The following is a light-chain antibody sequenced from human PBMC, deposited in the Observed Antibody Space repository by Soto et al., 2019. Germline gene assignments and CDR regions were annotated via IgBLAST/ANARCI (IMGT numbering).Light chain of an antibody. J-gene: IGKJ1*01. V-gene: IGKV3-20*01. CDR2: GAS. Sequence: EDGLTQSPGTLSLSPGERATLSCRASQSVSNNYLAWYQQKPGQAPRLLIYGASNRATGIPDRFSGSGSGTDFTLTISRLEPEDFAVYYCQQYGSSGTFGQGTKVDSK. CDR1: QSVSNNY. CDR3: QQYGSSGT.